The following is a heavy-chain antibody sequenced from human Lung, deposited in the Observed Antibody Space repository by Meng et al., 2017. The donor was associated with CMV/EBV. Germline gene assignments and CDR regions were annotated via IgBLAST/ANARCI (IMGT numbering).Heavy chain of an antibody. CDR2: IYYSGST. CDR3: ARVRQESFIVGATAFDY. V-gene: IGHV4-39*07. Sequence: LXCTVSGGSISSSSYYWGWIRQPPGKGLEWIGSIYYSGSTYYNPSLKSRVTISVDTSKNQFSLKLSSVTAADTAVYYCARVRQESFIVGATAFDYWXQGKXVNGAS. D-gene: IGHD1-26*01. J-gene: IGHJ4*02. CDR1: GGSISSSSYY.